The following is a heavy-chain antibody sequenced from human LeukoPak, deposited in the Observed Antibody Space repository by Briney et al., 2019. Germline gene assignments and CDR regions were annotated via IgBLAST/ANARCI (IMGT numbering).Heavy chain of an antibody. CDR2: IYYSGST. D-gene: IGHD3-16*01. Sequence: PSETLSLTCTVSGGSISSSSYYWGWIRQPPGKGLEWIGSIYYSGSTYYNPSLKSRVTISVDTSKNQFSLKLSSVTAADTAVYYCARPLGVTSTWGQGTLVTVSS. V-gene: IGHV4-39*01. CDR1: GGSISSSSYY. J-gene: IGHJ5*02. CDR3: ARPLGVTST.